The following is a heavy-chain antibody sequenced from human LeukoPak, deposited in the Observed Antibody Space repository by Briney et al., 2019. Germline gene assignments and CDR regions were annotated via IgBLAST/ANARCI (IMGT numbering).Heavy chain of an antibody. CDR2: INIETGNP. Sequence: ASVKVSCKASGYTFISYALSWVRQAPGQGLEWMGWINIETGNPTYAQGFTGRFVFSLDTSVSTAYLQISSLKAEDTAVYYCARVPGHTPGLVGGGDDYWGQGTLVTVSS. D-gene: IGHD3/OR15-3a*01. CDR1: GYTFISYA. J-gene: IGHJ4*02. V-gene: IGHV7-4-1*02. CDR3: ARVPGHTPGLVGGGDDY.